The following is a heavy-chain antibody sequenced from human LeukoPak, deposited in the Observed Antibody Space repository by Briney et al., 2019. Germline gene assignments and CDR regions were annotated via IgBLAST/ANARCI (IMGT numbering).Heavy chain of an antibody. J-gene: IGHJ4*02. Sequence: PGGSLRLSCAASGFTFSSYAMSWVRQAPGKGLEWVSAISGSGGSTYYADSVKGRFTISRDNSKNTLYLQMNSLRAEDTAVYYCAKDRCSGGSCYLLDSWGQGTLVTVSS. CDR2: ISGSGGST. V-gene: IGHV3-23*01. CDR3: AKDRCSGGSCYLLDS. CDR1: GFTFSSYA. D-gene: IGHD2-15*01.